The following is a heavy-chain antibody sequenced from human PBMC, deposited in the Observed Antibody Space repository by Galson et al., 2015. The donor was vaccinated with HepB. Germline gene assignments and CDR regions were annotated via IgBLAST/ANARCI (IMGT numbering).Heavy chain of an antibody. Sequence: SLTCAVYGGSFSGYYWSWIRQPPGKGLEWIGEINHSGSTNYNPSLKSRVTISVDTSKNQFSLKLSSVTAADTAVYYCARGVPRYCTGGVCYAYYMDVWGKGTTVTVSS. D-gene: IGHD2-8*02. V-gene: IGHV4-34*01. CDR2: INHSGST. J-gene: IGHJ6*03. CDR1: GGSFSGYY. CDR3: ARGVPRYCTGGVCYAYYMDV.